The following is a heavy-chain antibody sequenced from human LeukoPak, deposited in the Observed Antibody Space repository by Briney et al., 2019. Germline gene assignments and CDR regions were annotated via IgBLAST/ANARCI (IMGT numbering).Heavy chain of an antibody. CDR3: ARELPGIGEPEIRGVYYGMDV. CDR1: GYTFTSYY. J-gene: IGHJ6*04. V-gene: IGHV1-46*01. CDR2: INPSGGST. Sequence: ASVMVSCKASGYTFTSYYMHWVRQAPGQGLEWMGIINPSGGSTSYAQKFQGRVTMTRDTSTSTVYMELSSLRSEDTAVYYCARELPGIGEPEIRGVYYGMDVWGKGTTVTVSS. D-gene: IGHD3-10*01.